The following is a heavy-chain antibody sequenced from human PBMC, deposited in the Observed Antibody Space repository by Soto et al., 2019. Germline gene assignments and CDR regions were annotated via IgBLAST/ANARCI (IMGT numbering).Heavy chain of an antibody. CDR3: ARYGRPTLTNVYFDS. J-gene: IGHJ4*02. CDR2: IYPDDSKT. CDR1: GYIFSHYW. Sequence: EVQLVQSGAEVKKPGESLKISCQGSGYIFSHYWIAWVRQLPGKGLEWMGIIYPDDSKTRYSPSFQGQVTFSADKSIGTAYLPWSSLEASDTAMYYCARYGRPTLTNVYFDSWCQGTLVTVPS. D-gene: IGHD1-26*01. V-gene: IGHV5-51*03.